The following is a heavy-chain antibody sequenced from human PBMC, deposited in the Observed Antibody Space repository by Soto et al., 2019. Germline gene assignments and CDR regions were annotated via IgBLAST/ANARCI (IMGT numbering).Heavy chain of an antibody. V-gene: IGHV4-59*07. CDR1: GGSISSYY. J-gene: IGHJ4*02. D-gene: IGHD4-17*01. CDR3: ARRYGASFDY. CDR2: IYYSGST. Sequence: PSHTLSLTCTVSGGSISSYYWSWIRQPPGKGLEWIGYIYYSGSTNYNPSLKSRVTISVDTSKNQFSLKLSSVTAADTAVYYCARRYGASFDYWGQGSLVTVS.